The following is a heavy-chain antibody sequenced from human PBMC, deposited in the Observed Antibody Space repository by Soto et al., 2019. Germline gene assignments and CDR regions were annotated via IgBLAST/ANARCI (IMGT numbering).Heavy chain of an antibody. CDR2: ISAYNGNT. Sequence: GSSVKVSCTASGYTFTSYGISWVRQAPGQGLAWMGWISAYNGNTNYAQKLQGRVTMTTDTSTSTAYMELRSLRAEDTAVYYCARVLFGSTRHDPAYWGEGTLVTVS. CDR3: ARVLFGSTRHDPAY. CDR1: GYTFTSYG. D-gene: IGHD3-10*01. V-gene: IGHV1-18*01. J-gene: IGHJ4*02.